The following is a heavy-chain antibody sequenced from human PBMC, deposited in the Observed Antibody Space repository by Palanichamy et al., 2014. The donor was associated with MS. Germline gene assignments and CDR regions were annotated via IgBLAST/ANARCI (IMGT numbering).Heavy chain of an antibody. J-gene: IGHJ4*02. CDR2: IYPGDSDT. V-gene: IGHV5-51*01. Sequence: EVQLVQSGAEVKKPGESLKISCKGSGYSFTSYWIGWVRQMPGKGLEWMGIIYPGDSDTRYSPSFQGQITISADKSINTAYLQWSSLKASDTAIYFCAKLRTEYTSSSPDFWGQGTLVTVFS. CDR1: GYSFTSYW. D-gene: IGHD6-6*01. CDR3: AKLRTEYTSSSPDF.